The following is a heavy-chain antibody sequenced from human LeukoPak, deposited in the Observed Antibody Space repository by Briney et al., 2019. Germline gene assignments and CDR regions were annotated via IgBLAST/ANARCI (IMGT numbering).Heavy chain of an antibody. J-gene: IGHJ4*02. D-gene: IGHD2-8*01. CDR2: IYYSGST. Sequence: PSETLSLTCTVSGGSISSSSYYWGWIRQPPGKGLEWIGSIYYSGSTYYNPSLKSRVTISVDTSKNQFSLKLSSVTAADTAVYYCARRDLMVYVTFDYWGQGTLVTVSS. V-gene: IGHV4-39*01. CDR3: ARRDLMVYVTFDY. CDR1: GGSISSSSYY.